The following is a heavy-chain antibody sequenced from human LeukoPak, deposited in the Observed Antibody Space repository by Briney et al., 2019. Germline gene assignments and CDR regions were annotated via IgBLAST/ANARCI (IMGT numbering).Heavy chain of an antibody. CDR1: GFPFHVYG. D-gene: IGHD6-19*01. Sequence: GGSLRLSCATSGFPFHVYGMSWVRQAPGKGLEWVSGINWNGGSTGYADSVKGRFTISRDNPKNSLYLQMNSLRAEDTALYYCARYFFPRIAVAGTPPVVYWGQGTLVTGCS. CDR3: ARYFFPRIAVAGTPPVVY. CDR2: INWNGGST. V-gene: IGHV3-20*04. J-gene: IGHJ4*02.